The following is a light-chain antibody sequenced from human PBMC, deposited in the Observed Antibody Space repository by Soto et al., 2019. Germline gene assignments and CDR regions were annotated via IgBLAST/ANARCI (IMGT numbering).Light chain of an antibody. CDR2: DAS. Sequence: DIQLTQAPSFLSASAGDRVSITCRASQAISSYLAWYQQKPGKAPKLLIYDASTLERGVPSRFSGTGSGTEFTLTISSLQPDDFATYYCQQYYRSSITFGQGTRLEIK. J-gene: IGKJ5*01. V-gene: IGKV1-9*01. CDR1: QAISSY. CDR3: QQYYRSSIT.